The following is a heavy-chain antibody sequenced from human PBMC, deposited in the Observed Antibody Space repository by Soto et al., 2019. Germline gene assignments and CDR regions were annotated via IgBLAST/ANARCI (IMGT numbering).Heavy chain of an antibody. V-gene: IGHV4-38-2*01. Sequence: SETLSLTCAVSGYSISSGYYWGWIRQPPGKGLEWIGSIHHSGSTYNNASLKSRVTISVDTSKNQFSLKLSSVTDADTAVYYCASGIDFYYAMDVWGQGTLVTVSS. CDR3: ASGIDFYYAMDV. CDR2: IHHSGST. CDR1: GYSISSGYY. J-gene: IGHJ6*01.